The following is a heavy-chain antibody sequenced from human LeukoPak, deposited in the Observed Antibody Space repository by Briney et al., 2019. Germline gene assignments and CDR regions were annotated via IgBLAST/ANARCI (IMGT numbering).Heavy chain of an antibody. J-gene: IGHJ4*02. CDR2: IYYSGST. V-gene: IGHV4-59*01. Sequence: PSETLSLTCTVSGGSISSYYWSWIRQPPGKGLEWIGYIYYSGSTNYNPSLKSRVTISVDTSKNQFSLKLSSVTAADTAVYYCARGGGWYYDFDYWGQGTLVTVSS. CDR1: GGSISSYY. CDR3: ARGGGWYYDFDY. D-gene: IGHD6-19*01.